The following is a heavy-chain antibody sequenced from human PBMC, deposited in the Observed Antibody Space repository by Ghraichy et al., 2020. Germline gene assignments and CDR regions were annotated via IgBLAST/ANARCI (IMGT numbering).Heavy chain of an antibody. V-gene: IGHV3-33*01. CDR3: ARDVAFGASGAFDS. D-gene: IGHD3-10*01. J-gene: IGHJ3*02. Sequence: GGSLRLSCAASGFNFTPYGMHLVRQAPGKGPQWVAVIWYDGTTKYYADSVKGRFTISRDNSKNTLFLQMDSLRVEDTAMYYCARDVAFGASGAFDSWGQGTMVIVSS. CDR1: GFNFTPYG. CDR2: IWYDGTTK.